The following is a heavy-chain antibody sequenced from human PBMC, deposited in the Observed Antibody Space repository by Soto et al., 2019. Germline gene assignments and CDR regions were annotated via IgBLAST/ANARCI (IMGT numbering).Heavy chain of an antibody. D-gene: IGHD3-22*01. Sequence: QVQLVESGGGVVQPGRSLRLSCAASGFTFSSYGMHWVRQAPGKGLEWVAVIWYDRRNTYYADSMKGRFTISRDNSKNTLYLQMNSLRAEDTAVYYCARTAYYYDSSGYYFDCWGQGTLVTVSS. V-gene: IGHV3-33*01. J-gene: IGHJ4*02. CDR1: GFTFSSYG. CDR3: ARTAYYYDSSGYYFDC. CDR2: IWYDRRNT.